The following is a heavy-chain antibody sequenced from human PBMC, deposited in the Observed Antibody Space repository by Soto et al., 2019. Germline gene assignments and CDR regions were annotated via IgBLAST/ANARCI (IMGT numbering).Heavy chain of an antibody. Sequence: GGSLRLSCAASGFTFSSYAMSWVRQAPGKGLEWVSAISGSGGSTYYADSVKGRFTISRDNSKNTLYLQMNSLRAEDTAVSYCAKDGYGWELAYFDSWGQGTLVTVSS. D-gene: IGHD1-26*01. CDR2: ISGSGGST. CDR1: GFTFSSYA. CDR3: AKDGYGWELAYFDS. J-gene: IGHJ4*02. V-gene: IGHV3-23*01.